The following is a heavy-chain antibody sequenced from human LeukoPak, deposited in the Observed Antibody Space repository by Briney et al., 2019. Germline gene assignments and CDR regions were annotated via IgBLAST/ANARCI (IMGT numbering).Heavy chain of an antibody. V-gene: IGHV3-9*01. D-gene: IGHD6-19*01. Sequence: PGGSLRLSCAASGYTFDDYAMHWVRQAPEKGLEWVSGISWNSGSIDYADSVKGRFTISRDNAKNSLYLQMNSLRAEDTALYYCAKGAYSSGWYHFDYWGQGTLVTVSS. J-gene: IGHJ4*02. CDR1: GYTFDDYA. CDR3: AKGAYSSGWYHFDY. CDR2: ISWNSGSI.